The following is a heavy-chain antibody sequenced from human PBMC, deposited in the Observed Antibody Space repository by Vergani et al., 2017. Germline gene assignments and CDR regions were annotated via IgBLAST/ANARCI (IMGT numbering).Heavy chain of an antibody. D-gene: IGHD4-17*01. CDR3: ARGMTTETTDLDGFDI. CDR1: SFSVSSQY. V-gene: IGHV3-66*02. Sequence: LVESGGGLVQPGGSLRLSCAASSFSVSSQYMTWVRQALGKGLEWVSTINIGGRTSYADSVKGRLTLTRDDSKNTLHLQMNSLRPEDTAVYYCARGMTTETTDLDGFDIWGQGTMVSVSS. CDR2: INIGGRT. J-gene: IGHJ3*02.